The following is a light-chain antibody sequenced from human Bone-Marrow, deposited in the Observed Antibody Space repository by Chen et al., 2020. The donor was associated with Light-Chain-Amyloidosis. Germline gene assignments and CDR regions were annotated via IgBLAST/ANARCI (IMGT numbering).Light chain of an antibody. CDR2: ASS. CDR1: QTIVTY. V-gene: IGKV1-39*01. CDR3: LQTYSPPPT. Sequence: DIQMTQSPSSLSASVGDRVTITCRASQTIVTYLNWYQQRPGKPPNLLISASSNLHGVVPSRFIASASGTEFTLTISSLQPEDIATYYCLQTYSPPPTFGQGTKVTIK. J-gene: IGKJ1*01.